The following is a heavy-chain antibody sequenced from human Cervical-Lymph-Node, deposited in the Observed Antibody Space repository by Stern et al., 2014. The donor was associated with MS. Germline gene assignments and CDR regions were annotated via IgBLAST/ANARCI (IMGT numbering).Heavy chain of an antibody. D-gene: IGHD3-22*01. J-gene: IGHJ4*02. CDR3: ARNQLKYDSSGYHFDY. V-gene: IGHV3-48*01. Sequence: EVQLVESGGGLVQPGGSLRLSCAASGFTFSSYSMNWVRQAPGKGLEWVSYISSSSTIYYADSVKGRFTISRDNAKNSLYLQMNSLRAEDTAVYYCARNQLKYDSSGYHFDYWGQGTLVTVSS. CDR2: ISSSSTI. CDR1: GFTFSSYS.